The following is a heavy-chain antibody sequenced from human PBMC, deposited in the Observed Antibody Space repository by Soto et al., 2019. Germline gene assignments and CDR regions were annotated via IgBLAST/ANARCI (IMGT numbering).Heavy chain of an antibody. CDR1: GYTFTSYG. Sequence: ASVKVSCKASGYTFTSYGISWVRQAPGQGLEWMGWISAYNGNTSYAQKLQGRVTMTTDTSTSTAYMELRSLRSDDTAVYYCARDKKYCSGGSCYPNYYYYYMDVWGKGTTVTVSS. CDR3: ARDKKYCSGGSCYPNYYYYYMDV. V-gene: IGHV1-18*01. D-gene: IGHD2-15*01. J-gene: IGHJ6*03. CDR2: ISAYNGNT.